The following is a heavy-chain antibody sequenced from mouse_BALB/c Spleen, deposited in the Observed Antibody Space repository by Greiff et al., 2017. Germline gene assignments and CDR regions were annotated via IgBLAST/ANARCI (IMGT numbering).Heavy chain of an antibody. V-gene: IGHV4-1*02. J-gene: IGHJ1*01. CDR3: ARPDGFITTVDWYFDF. CDR1: GFDFSRYW. CDR2: INPDSSTI. Sequence: EVNLVESGGGLVQPGGSLKLSCAASGFDFSRYWMSWVRQAPGKGLEWIGEINPDSSTINYTPSLKDKFIISRDNAKNTLYLQMSKVRSEDTALYYCARPDGFITTVDWYFDFWGAGTTVTVSS. D-gene: IGHD1-1*01.